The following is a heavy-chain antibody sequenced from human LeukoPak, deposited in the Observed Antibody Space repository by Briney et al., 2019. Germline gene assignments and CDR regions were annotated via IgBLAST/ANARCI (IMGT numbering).Heavy chain of an antibody. J-gene: IGHJ4*02. D-gene: IGHD5-24*01. V-gene: IGHV1-69*04. Sequence: SVKVSCKASGGTFSSYAISWVRQAPGQGHEWMGRIIPIFGIANYAQKFQGRVTITADKSTSTAYMELSSLRSEDTAVYYCARGDGYGYYFDYWGQGTLVTVSS. CDR1: GGTFSSYA. CDR3: ARGDGYGYYFDY. CDR2: IIPIFGIA.